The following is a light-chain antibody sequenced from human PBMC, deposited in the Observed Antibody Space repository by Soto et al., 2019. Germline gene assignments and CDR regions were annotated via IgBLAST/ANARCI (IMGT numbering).Light chain of an antibody. CDR1: QSVSSSY. CDR3: QQYGSSST. CDR2: GAS. V-gene: IGKV3-20*01. J-gene: IGKJ4*01. Sequence: IVLTQSPGTLSLSPGERATLSCRASQSVSSSYLAWYQQKPGQAPRLLIYGASSRATGIPDRFSGSGSGTDFTLTISRLEPEDFAVYYCQQYGSSSTFGGGTKVDIK.